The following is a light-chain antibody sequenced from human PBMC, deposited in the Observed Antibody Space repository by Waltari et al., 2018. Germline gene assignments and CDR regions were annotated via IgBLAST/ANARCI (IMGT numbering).Light chain of an antibody. V-gene: IGLV2-8*01. CDR1: SSDVGGYNY. J-gene: IGLJ2*01. CDR2: EFS. Sequence: QSALTQPPSASGSPGQSVTISCTGTSSDVGGYNYVSWYQHHPGKAPKLMIYEFSKRPSGVPYRFSGSKSGNTASLTVSGLQTEDEADYYCSSYAGNHVVFGGGTKLTVL. CDR3: SSYAGNHVV.